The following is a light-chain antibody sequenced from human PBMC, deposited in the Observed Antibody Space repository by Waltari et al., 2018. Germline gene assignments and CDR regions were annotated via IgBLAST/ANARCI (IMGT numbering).Light chain of an antibody. J-gene: IGKJ1*01. CDR2: WAS. V-gene: IGKV4-1*01. CDR1: QTVLYRDNNKNY. CDR3: HQHYTTPWT. Sequence: DIVMTQSPDSLAVSLGERATINCKSSQTVLYRDNNKNYLTWYPQKPGQPPKLLFSWASIRESGVPDRLSASGSGTDFTLTISSLQAEDVAVYYCHQHYTTPWTFGQGTKVEIK.